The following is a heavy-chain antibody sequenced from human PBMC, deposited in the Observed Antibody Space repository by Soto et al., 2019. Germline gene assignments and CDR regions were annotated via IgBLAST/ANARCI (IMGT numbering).Heavy chain of an antibody. CDR2: FDPEDGET. V-gene: IGHV1-24*01. CDR1: GYTLTELS. Sequence: GASVKVSCKVSGYTLTELSIHWVRQAPGKGLEWMGGFDPEDGETIYAQKFQGRVTMTEDTSTDTAYMELSSLRSEDTAVYYCATALIAAAGTDYWGQGTLVTVSS. CDR3: ATALIAAAGTDY. J-gene: IGHJ4*02. D-gene: IGHD6-13*01.